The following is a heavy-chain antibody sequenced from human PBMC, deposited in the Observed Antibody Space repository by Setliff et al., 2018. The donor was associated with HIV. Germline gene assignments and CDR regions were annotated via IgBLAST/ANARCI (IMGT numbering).Heavy chain of an antibody. CDR3: ARGDPASYYNFWSGYASETFDI. D-gene: IGHD3-3*01. V-gene: IGHV1-46*01. CDR2: INPSGGST. J-gene: IGHJ3*02. Sequence: ASVKVSCKASGYTFTSYYMHWVRQAPGQGLEWMGIINPSGGSTSYAQKFQGRVTMTRDTSTSTVYMELSSLRSEDTAVYYCARGDPASYYNFWSGYASETFDIWGQGTMVT. CDR1: GYTFTSYY.